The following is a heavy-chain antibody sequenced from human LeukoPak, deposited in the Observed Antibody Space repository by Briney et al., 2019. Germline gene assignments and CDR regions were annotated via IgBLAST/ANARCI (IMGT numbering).Heavy chain of an antibody. Sequence: ASVKVSCKASGYTFTGYFIHWVRQAPGQGLEWMGWINPNSGGTNYAQKFQGRVTMTRDTSISTAYMELTRLKSDDTAVYHCARGSNVDPWGQGTLVTVSS. CDR1: GYTFTGYF. V-gene: IGHV1-2*02. CDR2: INPNSGGT. CDR3: ARGSNVDP. J-gene: IGHJ5*02.